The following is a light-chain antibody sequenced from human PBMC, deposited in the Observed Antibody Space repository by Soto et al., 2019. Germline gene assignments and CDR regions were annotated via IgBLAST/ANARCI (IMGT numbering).Light chain of an antibody. Sequence: DIQMTQSPSSLSASVGERVTITCRASQSISSYLNWYQQKPGKAPKLLIYAASSLQSGVPSRFSGSGSGTDFTLTISSLQPEDFATYYCQQSYSTITFGQGTRLEIK. J-gene: IGKJ5*01. CDR3: QQSYSTIT. V-gene: IGKV1-39*01. CDR1: QSISSY. CDR2: AAS.